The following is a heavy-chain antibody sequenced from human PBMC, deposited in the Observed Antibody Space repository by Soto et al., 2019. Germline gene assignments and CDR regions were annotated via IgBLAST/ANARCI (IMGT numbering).Heavy chain of an antibody. CDR2: IIPIFGTA. CDR1: GGTFSSYA. Sequence: QVQLVQSGAEVKKPGSSVKVSCKASGGTFSSYAISWVRQAPGQGLEWMGGIIPIFGTANYAQKFQGRVTINPDEPTSNAYMGLRSLSSEDPAVYYCAGGVVGGGDWFDPWGQGTLVTVSS. D-gene: IGHD3-16*02. J-gene: IGHJ5*02. V-gene: IGHV1-69*05. CDR3: AGGVVGGGDWFDP.